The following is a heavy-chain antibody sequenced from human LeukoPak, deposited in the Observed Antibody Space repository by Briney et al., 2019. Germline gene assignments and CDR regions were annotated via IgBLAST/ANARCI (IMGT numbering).Heavy chain of an antibody. J-gene: IGHJ3*02. V-gene: IGHV1-2*02. CDR1: GYTFTGYY. CDR3: ARGLLRYYDSSGSAGAFDI. Sequence: ASVKVSCKASGYTFTGYYMHWVRQAPGQGLEWMGWINPNSGGTNYAQKFQGRVTMTRDTSISTAYMELSRLRSDDTAVYYCARGLLRYYDSSGSAGAFDIWGSGTMVAVSS. CDR2: INPNSGGT. D-gene: IGHD3-22*01.